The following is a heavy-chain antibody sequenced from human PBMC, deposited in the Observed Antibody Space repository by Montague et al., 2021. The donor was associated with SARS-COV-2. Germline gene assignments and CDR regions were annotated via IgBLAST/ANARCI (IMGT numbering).Heavy chain of an antibody. D-gene: IGHD3-10*01. V-gene: IGHV4-34*01. CDR1: GGSLSGYY. CDR2: INHSANT. CDR3: ASGIYPSGSYYNRYYYGLNI. Sequence: SETLSLTCAVHGGSLSGYYWSWIRQPPEKGLEWIGEINHSANTKYNPSLKSPVNISIDTSKNQFSLKMTSVTAADTATYYCASGIYPSGSYYNRYYYGLNIWGPGTTVIVSS. J-gene: IGHJ6*02.